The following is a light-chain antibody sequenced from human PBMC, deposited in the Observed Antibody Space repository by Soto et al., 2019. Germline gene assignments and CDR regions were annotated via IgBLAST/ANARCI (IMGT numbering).Light chain of an antibody. Sequence: EIVLTQSPATLSLSPGESATLSCRASQSVGTSLAWYRQRPGQSPRVLIYDASNRATGIPARFSGSGSGTDVTHTITSLEPEDFAIYYCQQRTSWPKFTFGPGTKVDI. CDR1: QSVGTS. V-gene: IGKV3-11*01. J-gene: IGKJ3*01. CDR3: QQRTSWPKFT. CDR2: DAS.